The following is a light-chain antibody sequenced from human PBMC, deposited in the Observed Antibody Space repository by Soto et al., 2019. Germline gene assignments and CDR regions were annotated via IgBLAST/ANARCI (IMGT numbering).Light chain of an antibody. Sequence: DIQMTQSPSILSASGGDSVTITCLASQSVSRWLAWYQQKPGKAPKLLIYDASSLNSGVPSRFSGSQSGTEFTLTITSLLPDDFATYFCQQYSSYSLPTFGGGTKVDIK. J-gene: IGKJ4*01. CDR2: DAS. CDR3: QQYSSYSLPT. V-gene: IGKV1-5*01. CDR1: QSVSRW.